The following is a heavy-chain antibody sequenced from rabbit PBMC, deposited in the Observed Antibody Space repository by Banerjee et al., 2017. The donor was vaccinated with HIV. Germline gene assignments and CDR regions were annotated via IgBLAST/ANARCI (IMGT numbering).Heavy chain of an antibody. Sequence: QEQLEESGGDLVKPEGSLTLTCKASGFDLSSYYYMCWVRQAPRKGLEWIACIVAGSTGNTYYVSWAKGRFTISKTSSTTVTLQMTSLTAADTATYFCARSTSGYAGAGYALWGQGTLVTVS. D-gene: IGHD4-2*01. CDR2: IVAGSTGNT. V-gene: IGHV1S45*01. J-gene: IGHJ3*01. CDR3: ARSTSGYAGAGYAL. CDR1: GFDLSSYYY.